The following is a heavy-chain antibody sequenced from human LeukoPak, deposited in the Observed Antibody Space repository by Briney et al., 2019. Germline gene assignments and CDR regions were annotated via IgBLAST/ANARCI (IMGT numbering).Heavy chain of an antibody. D-gene: IGHD1-26*01. CDR1: GFTFSTYS. Sequence: PGGSLRLSCAASGFTFSTYSMNWVRQAPGKGLEWVSYISSRSNTIYYADSVQGRFTISRDNAKNSLYLQMNSLRDEDTAVYYCARVLVGGTNWFDPWGQGTLVTVSS. J-gene: IGHJ5*02. CDR3: ARVLVGGTNWFDP. V-gene: IGHV3-48*02. CDR2: ISSRSNTI.